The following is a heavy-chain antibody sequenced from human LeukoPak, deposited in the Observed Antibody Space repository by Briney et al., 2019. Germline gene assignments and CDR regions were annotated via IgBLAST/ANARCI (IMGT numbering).Heavy chain of an antibody. Sequence: PSETLSLTCAVYGGSFSGYYWSWIRQPPGKGLEWIGEINHSGSTNYNPSLKSRVTISVDTSKNQFSLKLSSVTAADTAVYYCARETRRPDYWGQGTLVTVSS. CDR2: INHSGST. V-gene: IGHV4-34*01. D-gene: IGHD1-1*01. CDR1: GGSFSGYY. CDR3: ARETRRPDY. J-gene: IGHJ4*02.